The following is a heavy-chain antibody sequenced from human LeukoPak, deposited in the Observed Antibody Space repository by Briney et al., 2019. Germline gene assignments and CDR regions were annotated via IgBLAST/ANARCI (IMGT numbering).Heavy chain of an antibody. CDR1: GFTFSSYG. Sequence: GGSLRLSCAASGFTFSSYGMHWVGQAPGKGLEWVAVISYDGSNKYYADSVKGRFTISRDNSKNTLYLQMNSLRAEDTAVYYCAKSNDYGDYVAEYFQHWGQGTLVTVSS. CDR2: ISYDGSNK. V-gene: IGHV3-30*18. J-gene: IGHJ1*01. CDR3: AKSNDYGDYVAEYFQH. D-gene: IGHD4-17*01.